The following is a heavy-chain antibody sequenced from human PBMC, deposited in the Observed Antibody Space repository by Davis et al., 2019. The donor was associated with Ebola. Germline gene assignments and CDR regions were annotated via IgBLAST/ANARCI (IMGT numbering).Heavy chain of an antibody. D-gene: IGHD1-26*01. CDR3: ATMVGAEHFDF. CDR1: GGSFSGYY. V-gene: IGHV4-34*01. CDR2: INHSGST. J-gene: IGHJ4*02. Sequence: SETLSLTCAVYGGSFSGYYWSWIRQPPGKGLEWIGEINHSGSTNYNPSLKSRVTISVDTSKNQFSLKLSSVTAADTAVYYCATMVGAEHFDFWGQGTLVTVSS.